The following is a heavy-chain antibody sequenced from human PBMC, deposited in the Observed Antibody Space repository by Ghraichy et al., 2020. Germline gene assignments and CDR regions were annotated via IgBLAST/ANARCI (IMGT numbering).Heavy chain of an antibody. CDR1: GGSFSGYY. D-gene: IGHD2-15*01. Sequence: ESLNISCAVYGGSFSGYYWSWIRQPPGKGLEWIGEINHSGSTNYNPSLKSRVTISVDTSKNQFSLKLSSVTAADTAVYYCARGPYCSGGSCYSGSAFDIWGQGTMVTVSS. J-gene: IGHJ3*02. V-gene: IGHV4-34*01. CDR2: INHSGST. CDR3: ARGPYCSGGSCYSGSAFDI.